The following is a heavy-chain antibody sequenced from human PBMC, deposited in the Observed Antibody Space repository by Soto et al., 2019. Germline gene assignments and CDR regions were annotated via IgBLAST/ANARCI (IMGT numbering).Heavy chain of an antibody. D-gene: IGHD2-2*01. Sequence: QLQLQESGPGLVKPSETLSLTCSVSGGSISSVSYYWGGIRQPPGEGLAWIGSSYYSGRDYYSPSTQSCVTMSVDTSKSQLSLELRSVPAAHTAVYYCARLQCNSPNCFRLDPWGQGTLVTVSS. CDR1: GGSISSVSYY. CDR3: ARLQCNSPNCFRLDP. V-gene: IGHV4-39*01. CDR2: SYYSGRD. J-gene: IGHJ5*02.